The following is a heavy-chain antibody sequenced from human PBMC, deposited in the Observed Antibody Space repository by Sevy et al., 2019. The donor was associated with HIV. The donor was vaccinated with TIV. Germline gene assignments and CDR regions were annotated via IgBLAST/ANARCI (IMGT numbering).Heavy chain of an antibody. V-gene: IGHV5-51*01. D-gene: IGHD6-19*01. J-gene: IGHJ5*01. CDR2: IFPGNSDT. Sequence: GESLKISCQTSGYNFVAYWIGWVRQMPGKGLEWVGIIFPGNSDTRYGPSFRGQVTISADRSISAVYLQWTSLQASDTAIYYCARGRLVNLLDWFDLWGRGTQVTVS. CDR1: GYNFVAYW. CDR3: ARGRLVNLLDWFDL.